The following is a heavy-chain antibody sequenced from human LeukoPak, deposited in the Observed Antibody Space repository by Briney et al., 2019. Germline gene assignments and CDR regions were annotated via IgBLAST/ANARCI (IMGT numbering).Heavy chain of an antibody. CDR1: GYSISSGYY. J-gene: IGHJ4*02. Sequence: SETLSLTCAVSGYSISSGYYWGWIRQPPGKGLERIGTIYRSGSTYYNNPSLKSRVTISVDTSKNQFSLKLSSVTAADTAVYYCARGATTAFHFDYWGQGTLVTVSS. D-gene: IGHD1-26*01. CDR2: IYRSGST. CDR3: ARGATTAFHFDY. V-gene: IGHV4-38-2*01.